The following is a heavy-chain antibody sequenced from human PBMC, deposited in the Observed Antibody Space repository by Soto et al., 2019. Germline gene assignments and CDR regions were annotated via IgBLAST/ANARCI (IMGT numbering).Heavy chain of an antibody. J-gene: IGHJ3*02. CDR2: IKQDGSEK. D-gene: IGHD3-3*01. CDR1: GFTFSSYW. CDR3: ASVMEWLFADDAFDI. V-gene: IGHV3-7*03. Sequence: PGGSLRLSCAASGFTFSSYWMSWFRQAPGKGLEWVANIKQDGSEKYYVDSVKGRFTISRDNAKNSLYLQMNSLRAEDTAVYYCASVMEWLFADDAFDIWGQGTMVTVSS.